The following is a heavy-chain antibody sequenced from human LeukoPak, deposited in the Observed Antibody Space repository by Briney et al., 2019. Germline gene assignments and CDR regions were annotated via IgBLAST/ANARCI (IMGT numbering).Heavy chain of an antibody. D-gene: IGHD4-23*01. CDR3: VKANLDTVEEYFQH. CDR1: GFTFSSYA. CDR2: ISSNGGST. Sequence: GGSQRLFCSASGFTFSSYAMHWVRQAPGKGLEYVSAISSNGGSTYYADSVKGRFTISRDNSKNTLYLQMSSLRAEDTAVYYCVKANLDTVEEYFQHWGQGNLVTVSS. V-gene: IGHV3-64D*09. J-gene: IGHJ1*01.